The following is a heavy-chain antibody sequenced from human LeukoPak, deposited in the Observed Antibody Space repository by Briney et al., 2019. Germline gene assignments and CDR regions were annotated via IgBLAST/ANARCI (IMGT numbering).Heavy chain of an antibody. CDR3: ARGTPMGPMIVVVYDAFDI. CDR1: GGSFSGYY. Sequence: PSETLSLTCAVYGGSFSGYYWSWIRQPPGKGLEWIGEINHSGSTNYNPSLKSRVTISVDTSKNQFSLKLSSVTAADTAVYYCARGTPMGPMIVVVYDAFDIWGQGTMVTVSS. CDR2: INHSGST. D-gene: IGHD3-22*01. V-gene: IGHV4-34*01. J-gene: IGHJ3*02.